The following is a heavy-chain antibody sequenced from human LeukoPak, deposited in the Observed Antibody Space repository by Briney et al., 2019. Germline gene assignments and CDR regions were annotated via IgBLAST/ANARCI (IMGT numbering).Heavy chain of an antibody. Sequence: ASVKVSCKASGYTFTGYYMHWVRQAPGQGLEWMGWINPNSGGTNYAQKFQGRVTMTRDTSTSTAYMELSRLRSDDTAVYYCTYCGGDCYSPVHFDYWGQGTLVTVSS. D-gene: IGHD2-21*02. V-gene: IGHV1-2*02. CDR3: TYCGGDCYSPVHFDY. CDR1: GYTFTGYY. J-gene: IGHJ4*02. CDR2: INPNSGGT.